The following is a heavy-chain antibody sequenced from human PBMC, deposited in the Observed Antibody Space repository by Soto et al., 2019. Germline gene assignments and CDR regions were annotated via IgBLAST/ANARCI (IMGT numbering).Heavy chain of an antibody. D-gene: IGHD2-2*01. CDR2: IYQTRHT. Sequence: QVQLQESGPGLVKPSGTLSLTCTVSGGSIKTDVWWSWLRRPPGKGLEWIGEIYQTRHTNYNPSLKSRVTMSVDTARNQFSLFLTSVTAADTAIYYCARDAAMAGETDRFDSWGQGTLVTVSS. V-gene: IGHV4-4*02. J-gene: IGHJ4*02. CDR3: ARDAAMAGETDRFDS. CDR1: GGSIKTDVW.